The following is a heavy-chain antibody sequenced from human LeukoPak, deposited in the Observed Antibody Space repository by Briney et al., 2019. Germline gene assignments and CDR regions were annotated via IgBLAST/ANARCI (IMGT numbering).Heavy chain of an antibody. D-gene: IGHD2-2*01. CDR3: AKGNNTISFNFDY. Sequence: GGSLRLSCAASGFNFHDFSMHWVRQVPGQGPDWVSPISGDGVTTYYSDSVKDRFTISRDNNKNLLFLQMNSLRVEDSAIYYCAKGNNTISFNFDYWGRGSLVIVSS. CDR2: ISGDGVTT. CDR1: GFNFHDFS. J-gene: IGHJ4*02. V-gene: IGHV3-43*02.